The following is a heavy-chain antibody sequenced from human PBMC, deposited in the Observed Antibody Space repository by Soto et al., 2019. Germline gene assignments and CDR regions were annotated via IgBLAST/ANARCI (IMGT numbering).Heavy chain of an antibody. CDR1: GFTLRNYA. CDR3: GKAKNDYNWYNSPPFDY. J-gene: IGHJ4*02. D-gene: IGHD1-20*01. Sequence: GGSLRLSCEASGFTLRNYAMTCIRQAPGKGLEWVSVISANDVGTYYAESVKTRFTISTDQSRNTVYLQMDSLRAGDPAIYYRGKAKNDYNWYNSPPFDYWGQGSWDTVSS. V-gene: IGHV3-23*01. CDR2: ISANDVGT.